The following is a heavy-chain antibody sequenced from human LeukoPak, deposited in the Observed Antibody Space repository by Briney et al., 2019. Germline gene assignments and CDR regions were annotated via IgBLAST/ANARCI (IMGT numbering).Heavy chain of an antibody. V-gene: IGHV3-30*18. D-gene: IGHD3-10*01. Sequence: GGSLRLSCAASGFTFSSYGMHWVRQAPGKGLEWVAVISYDGSNKYYADSVKGRFTISRDNSKNTLYLQMNSLRAEDTAVYYCAKDTPGDYYGSGSSGGMDVWGQGTTVTVSS. J-gene: IGHJ6*02. CDR1: GFTFSSYG. CDR3: AKDTPGDYYGSGSSGGMDV. CDR2: ISYDGSNK.